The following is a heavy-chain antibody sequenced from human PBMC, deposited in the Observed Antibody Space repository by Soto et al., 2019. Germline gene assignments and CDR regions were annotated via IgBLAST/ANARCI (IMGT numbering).Heavy chain of an antibody. CDR1: GGSISGGDYY. J-gene: IGHJ6*02. CDR2: IYYSGST. D-gene: IGHD5-12*01. V-gene: IGHV4-30-4*01. CDR3: ARGRLRGGYSGYEHYYYGMDV. Sequence: PSETLSLTCTVSGGSISGGDYYWSWIRQPPGKGLEWIGEIYYSGSTNYNPSLKSRVTISVDTSKNQFSLKLSSVTAADTAVYYCARGRLRGGYSGYEHYYYGMDVWGQGTTVTVSS.